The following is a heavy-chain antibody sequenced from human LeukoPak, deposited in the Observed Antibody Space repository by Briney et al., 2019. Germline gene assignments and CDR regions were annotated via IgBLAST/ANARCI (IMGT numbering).Heavy chain of an antibody. Sequence: GGFLRLSCAASGFTFDDYGMSWVRQAPGKGLEWVSGINWNGGSTGYADSVKGRFTISRDNAKNSLYLQMNSLRAEDTALYYCARDPSIYGSGSTRGYWGQGTLVTVSS. V-gene: IGHV3-20*04. D-gene: IGHD3-10*01. CDR3: ARDPSIYGSGSTRGY. J-gene: IGHJ4*02. CDR2: INWNGGST. CDR1: GFTFDDYG.